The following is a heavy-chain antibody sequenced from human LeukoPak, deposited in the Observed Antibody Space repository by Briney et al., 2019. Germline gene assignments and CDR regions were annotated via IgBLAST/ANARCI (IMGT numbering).Heavy chain of an antibody. Sequence: GGSLRLSCSASGFTFSSYWMSWVRQAPGKGLEWVANMMQDGSEKYYVDSVKGRFTISRDNAEKSLYLQMNSLRVEDTAVYYCARDDGMRTVDYWGQGTLVTVSS. CDR1: GFTFSSYW. J-gene: IGHJ4*02. CDR3: ARDDGMRTVDY. V-gene: IGHV3-7*01. D-gene: IGHD1-14*01. CDR2: MMQDGSEK.